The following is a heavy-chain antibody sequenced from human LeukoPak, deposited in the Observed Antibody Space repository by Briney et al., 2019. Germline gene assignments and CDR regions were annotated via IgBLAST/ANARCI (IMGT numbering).Heavy chain of an antibody. D-gene: IGHD4-17*01. Sequence: GGSLRLSCAASGFTFSSYWMSWVRQAPGKGLEWVANIKQDGSEKYYVDSVKGRFTISRDNAKNPLYLQMNSLRAEDTAVYYCARDDDYGDYGNSYVYWGQGTLVTVSS. CDR1: GFTFSSYW. CDR3: ARDDDYGDYGNSYVY. V-gene: IGHV3-7*01. CDR2: IKQDGSEK. J-gene: IGHJ4*02.